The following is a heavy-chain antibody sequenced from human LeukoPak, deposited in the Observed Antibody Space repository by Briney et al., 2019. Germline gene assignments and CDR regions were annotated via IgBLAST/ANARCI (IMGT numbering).Heavy chain of an antibody. V-gene: IGHV3-48*04. CDR2: ISNSGSTI. D-gene: IGHD6-19*01. J-gene: IGHJ4*02. Sequence: PGGSLRLSCAASGFTFSSYSMNWVRQAPGKGLEWVSHISNSGSTIYYADSVKGRFTISRDNAKNSLYLQMNSLRAEDTAVYYCARGGPPDLAVANFDYWGQGTLGTVSS. CDR1: GFTFSSYS. CDR3: ARGGPPDLAVANFDY.